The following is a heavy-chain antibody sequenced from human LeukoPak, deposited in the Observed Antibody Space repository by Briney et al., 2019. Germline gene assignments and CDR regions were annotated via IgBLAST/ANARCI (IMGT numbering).Heavy chain of an antibody. J-gene: IGHJ4*02. Sequence: GGSLRLSCATSGFTFSSYAMSWVRQAPGKGLEWVSAITGSGGGTYYADSVKGRFTISRDNSKNTLYMQMNSLRAEDAAVYCCANSCGYFDYWGQGTLVSVSS. CDR3: ANSCGYFDY. V-gene: IGHV3-23*01. CDR1: GFTFSSYA. CDR2: ITGSGGGT. D-gene: IGHD2-15*01.